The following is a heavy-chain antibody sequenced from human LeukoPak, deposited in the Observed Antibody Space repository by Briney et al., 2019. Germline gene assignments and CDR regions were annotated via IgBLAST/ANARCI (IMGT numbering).Heavy chain of an antibody. CDR3: ASSSWATWFDP. D-gene: IGHD2-15*01. V-gene: IGHV3-11*06. Sequence: GGSLTLSHPASGFTPSDYYMSWLRQAPGKGLEWVSYISSSSSYTNYADSVKGRFTISRDNAKNSLYLQMNSLRAEDTAVYYCASSSWATWFDPWGQGTLVTVSS. CDR2: ISSSSSYT. J-gene: IGHJ5*02. CDR1: GFTPSDYY.